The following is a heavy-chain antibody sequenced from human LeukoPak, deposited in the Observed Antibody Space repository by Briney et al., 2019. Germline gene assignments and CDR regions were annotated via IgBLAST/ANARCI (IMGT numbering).Heavy chain of an antibody. CDR3: ARDHGSIPFNTAEFDY. Sequence: GGSLRLSCEGSGFSFSSYWMTWVRQSPGKGPEWVANIKQDESERYTVDSVKGRFTISRDNAKNTLYLQMNSLRAEDTAVYYCARDHGSIPFNTAEFDYWGQGTLVTVSS. J-gene: IGHJ4*02. D-gene: IGHD6-13*01. V-gene: IGHV3-7*01. CDR2: IKQDESER. CDR1: GFSFSSYW.